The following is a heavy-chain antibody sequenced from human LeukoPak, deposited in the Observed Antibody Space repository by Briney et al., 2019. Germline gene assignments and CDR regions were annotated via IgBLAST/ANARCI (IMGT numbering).Heavy chain of an antibody. CDR3: ACRGGLYDSSHEGYYYYYMDV. J-gene: IGHJ6*03. Sequence: GASVKVSCKASGYTFTGYYMHWVRQAPGQGLEWMGWINPNSGGTNYAQKFQGRVTMTRDTSISTAYMELSRLRSDDTAVYYCACRGGLYDSSHEGYYYYYMDVWGKGTTVTVSS. CDR1: GYTFTGYY. CDR2: INPNSGGT. D-gene: IGHD3-22*01. V-gene: IGHV1-2*02.